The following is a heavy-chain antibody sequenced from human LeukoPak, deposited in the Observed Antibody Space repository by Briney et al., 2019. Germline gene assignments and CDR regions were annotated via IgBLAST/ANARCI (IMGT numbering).Heavy chain of an antibody. CDR1: GFTFSRYA. CDR3: AKVAEYYCASSGPYYFDY. CDR2: ICGGVVST. V-gene: IGHV3-23*01. J-gene: IGHJ4*02. Sequence: GGSLRLSCAPSGFTFSRYAMSCVRDAPGRGLEWVLHICGGVVSTYYTHSVKGRFTLSRDNSKNTLYLQKNTLRAEDAGVFYCAKVAEYYCASSGPYYFDYWGQGTLVTVSS. D-gene: IGHD3-22*01.